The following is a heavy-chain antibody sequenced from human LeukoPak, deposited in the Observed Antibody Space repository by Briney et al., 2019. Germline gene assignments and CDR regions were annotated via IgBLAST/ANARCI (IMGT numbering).Heavy chain of an antibody. Sequence: SETLSLTCAVYNDSFSNYQWNWIRQTAAKGMEWIGEDNESGGTNISPSLRSRVILSVDTSKNQFSLKLISVTVADTAIYYCARGQGATVPQVGKNWFDPWGQGTRVTVSS. CDR1: NDSFSNYQ. CDR3: ARGQGATVPQVGKNWFDP. CDR2: DNESGGT. V-gene: IGHV4-34*01. J-gene: IGHJ5*02. D-gene: IGHD1-26*01.